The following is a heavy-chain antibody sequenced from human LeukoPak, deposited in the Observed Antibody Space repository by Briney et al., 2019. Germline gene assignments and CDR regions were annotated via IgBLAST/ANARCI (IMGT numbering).Heavy chain of an antibody. D-gene: IGHD4-17*01. V-gene: IGHV1-69*04. CDR1: GGTFSSYA. CDR3: ARSDYGDYERGFFDY. J-gene: IGHJ4*02. Sequence: ASVKVSCKASGGTFSSYAISWVRQAPGQGLEWMGRIIPILGIANSAQKFQGRVTITADKSTSTAYMELSSLRSEDTAVYYCARSDYGDYERGFFDYWGQGTLVTVSS. CDR2: IIPILGIA.